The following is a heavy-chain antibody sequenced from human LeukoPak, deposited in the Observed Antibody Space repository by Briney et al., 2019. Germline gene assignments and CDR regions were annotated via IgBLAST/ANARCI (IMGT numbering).Heavy chain of an antibody. D-gene: IGHD3-10*01. V-gene: IGHV1-69*04. J-gene: IGHJ4*02. CDR1: GGTFSSYA. CDR2: IIPILGIA. Sequence: SVKVSCKASGGTFSSYAISWVRQAPGQGLEWMGRIIPILGIANYAQKFQGRVTITADKSTSTAYMELSSLRSEDTAVYYCARGLDPGSGSYSYWGQGTLVTVSS. CDR3: ARGLDPGSGSYSY.